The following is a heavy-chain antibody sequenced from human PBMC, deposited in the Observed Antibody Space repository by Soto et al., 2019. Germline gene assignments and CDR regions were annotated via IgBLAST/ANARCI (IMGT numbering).Heavy chain of an antibody. J-gene: IGHJ3*02. V-gene: IGHV4-59*02. CDR3: ARWGHPAVKAFDI. CDR1: GASVNDYY. CDR2: IHYTGSR. Sequence: PSETLSLTCTVSGASVNDYYWNWVRQPLEKGLEWIGFIHYTGSRIFNPSLQSRVTMSVDVSQNQFSLRLTSVTAADTAIYYCARWGHPAVKAFDIWGQGTTVTVSS. D-gene: IGHD3-16*01.